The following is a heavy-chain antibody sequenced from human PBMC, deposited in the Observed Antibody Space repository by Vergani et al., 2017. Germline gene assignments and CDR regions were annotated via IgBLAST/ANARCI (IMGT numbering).Heavy chain of an antibody. CDR2: IYSGGSST. V-gene: IGHV3-23*03. CDR1: GFTFSSYA. J-gene: IGHJ4*02. D-gene: IGHD6-6*01. Sequence: EVQLLESGGGLVQPGGSLRLSCAASGFTFSSYAMSWVRQAPGKGLEWVSVIYSGGSSTYYADSVKGRLTISRDNSKNTLYLQMNSLGAEDTAVYYCAKEETEYSSSQRYFDSEEYYFDYWGQGTLVTVSS. CDR3: AKEETEYSSSQRYFDSEEYYFDY.